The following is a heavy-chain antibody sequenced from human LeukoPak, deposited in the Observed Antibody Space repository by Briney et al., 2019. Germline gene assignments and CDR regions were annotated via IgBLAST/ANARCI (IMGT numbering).Heavy chain of an antibody. D-gene: IGHD6-19*01. CDR3: ARDPLRGGWYGYFGY. Sequence: PGRSLRLSCEASGFTFSTYAMHWVRQAPGKGLEWVAVISYDGSNKYYADSVKGRFTISRDNSKNTLYLQMNSLRAEDTAVYYCARDPLRGGWYGYFGYWAQGPLFTVSS. CDR1: GFTFSTYA. CDR2: ISYDGSNK. J-gene: IGHJ4*02. V-gene: IGHV3-30-3*01.